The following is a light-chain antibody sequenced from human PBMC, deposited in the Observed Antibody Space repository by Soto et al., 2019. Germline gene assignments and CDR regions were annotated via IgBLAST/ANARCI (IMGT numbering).Light chain of an antibody. CDR3: QQYWATPWT. CDR2: WAS. J-gene: IGKJ1*01. V-gene: IGKV4-1*01. Sequence: DIVMTQSPDSLAVSLGERATINCESSQSVLYSSNNQNCLAWYQQKPGQPPKLLIYWASTRESGVPDRFSGSGSVTDFNLTISSLQAADVAVYSCQQYWATPWTFGQGTKVEIK. CDR1: QSVLYSSNNQNC.